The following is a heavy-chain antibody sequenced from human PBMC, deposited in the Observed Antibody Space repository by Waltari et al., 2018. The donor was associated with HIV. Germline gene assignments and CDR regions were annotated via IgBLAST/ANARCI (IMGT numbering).Heavy chain of an antibody. CDR2: IKTRSGGT. CDR3: AREGMKYFDL. J-gene: IGHJ2*01. D-gene: IGHD3-10*01. CDR1: GYIFTDNF. V-gene: IGHV1-2*04. Sequence: QAELVQPEAEVGKPGASVKVSCEAYGYIFTDNFIHWVRQAPGQGLEWMGWIKTRSGGTKVAQKFQGWVTMNMDMSTTTAYMELRRLTDDDTAIYYCAREGMKYFDLWGRGTLVTVSS.